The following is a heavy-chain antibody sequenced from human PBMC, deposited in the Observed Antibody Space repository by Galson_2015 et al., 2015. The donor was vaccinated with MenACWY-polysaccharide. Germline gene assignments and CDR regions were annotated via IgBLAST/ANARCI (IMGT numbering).Heavy chain of an antibody. D-gene: IGHD2-2*01. CDR3: AKTKFRTTSGCADC. V-gene: IGHV3-23*01. J-gene: IGHJ4*02. CDR1: GFTFSSYA. CDR2: ISDSGGST. Sequence: SLRLSCAASGFTFSSYAMNWVRQAPGKGLEWVSAISDSGGSTYYADSVKGRFTISSDSSKNTLYLQMNSLRAEDTAVYYCAKTKFRTTSGCADCWGQGTLVTVSS.